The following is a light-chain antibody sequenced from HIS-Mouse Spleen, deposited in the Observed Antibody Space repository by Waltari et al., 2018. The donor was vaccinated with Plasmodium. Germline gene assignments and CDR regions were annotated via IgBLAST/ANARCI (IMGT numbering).Light chain of an antibody. Sequence: EIVLTQSPATLSLSPGERATLSCRASQSVSSYLAWYQQTPGKAPRLLIYDASNRATGIPARFSGSGSGTDCTLTISSLEPEDFALYYCQQRSNWPPTFGQGTRLEIK. CDR3: QQRSNWPPT. CDR1: QSVSSY. CDR2: DAS. V-gene: IGKV3-11*01. J-gene: IGKJ5*01.